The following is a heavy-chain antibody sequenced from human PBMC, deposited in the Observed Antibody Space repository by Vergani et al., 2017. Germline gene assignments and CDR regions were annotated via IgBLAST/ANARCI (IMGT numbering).Heavy chain of an antibody. CDR3: ALPYTVYCSSTSCYIVAAAGRDYYYYGMDV. J-gene: IGHJ6*02. D-gene: IGHD2-2*02. CDR1: GGTFSSYA. Sequence: QVQLVQSGAEVKKPGSSVKVSCKASGGTFSSYAISWVRQAPGQGLEWMGGIIPIFGTANYAQKFQGRVTITADESTSTAYMELSSLRSEDTAVYYCALPYTVYCSSTSCYIVAAAGRDYYYYGMDVWGQGTTVTVSS. V-gene: IGHV1-69*01. CDR2: IIPIFGTA.